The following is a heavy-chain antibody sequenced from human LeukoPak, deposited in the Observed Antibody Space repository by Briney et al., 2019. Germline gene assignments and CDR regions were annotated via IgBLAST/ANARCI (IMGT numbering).Heavy chain of an antibody. V-gene: IGHV3-21*01. CDR3: ARGYVVMDNDY. CDR2: ISSSSSYI. CDR1: GFTFSSYS. D-gene: IGHD3-22*01. J-gene: IGHJ4*02. Sequence: GGSLRLSCAASGFTFSSYSMNWVRQAPGKGLEWVSSISSSSSYIYYADSVKGRFTISRDNAKNSLYLQVNSLRAEDTAVYYCARGYVVMDNDYWGQGTLVTVSS.